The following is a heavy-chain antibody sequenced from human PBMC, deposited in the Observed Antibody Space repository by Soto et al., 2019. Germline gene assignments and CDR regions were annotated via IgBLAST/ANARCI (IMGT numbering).Heavy chain of an antibody. V-gene: IGHV1-69*02. CDR3: ARGGCSGGSCHYYYYMDV. D-gene: IGHD2-15*01. J-gene: IGHJ6*03. CDR1: GGTFSSYT. CDR2: IIPILGIA. Sequence: QVQLVQSGAEVKKPGSSVKVSCKASGGTFSSYTISWVRQAPGQGLEWMGRIIPILGIANYAQKFQGRVTITADKSTSTAYRELSSLRAADTAVYYCARGGCSGGSCHYYYYMDVWGKGTTVTVSS.